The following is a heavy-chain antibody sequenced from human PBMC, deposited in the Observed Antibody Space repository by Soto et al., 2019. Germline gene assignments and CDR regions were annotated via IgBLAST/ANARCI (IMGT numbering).Heavy chain of an antibody. CDR3: ARVQQDYYYYYGMDV. CDR2: INPSGGST. J-gene: IGHJ6*02. V-gene: IGHV1-46*01. Sequence: GASVKVSCKASGYTFTSYYMHWVRQAPGQGLEWMGIINPSGGSTSYAQKFQGRVTMTRDTSTSTVYMELSSLRSEDTAVYYCARVQQDYYYYYGMDVWGQGTTVTVSS. CDR1: GYTFTSYY. D-gene: IGHD5-18*01.